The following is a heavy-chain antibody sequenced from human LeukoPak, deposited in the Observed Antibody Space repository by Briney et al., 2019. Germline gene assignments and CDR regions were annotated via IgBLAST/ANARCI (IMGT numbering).Heavy chain of an antibody. V-gene: IGHV4-30-4*08. CDR2: IYYSGST. J-gene: IGHJ5*02. D-gene: IGHD6-19*01. CDR1: GGSISSGDYS. Sequence: PSETLSLTCTVSGGSISSGDYSWSWIRRPPGKGLEWIGYIYYSGSTYSNPSLKSRVTISVDTSKNQFSLKLSSVTAADTAVYYCARDRIAVAEDWFDPWGQGTLVTVSS. CDR3: ARDRIAVAEDWFDP.